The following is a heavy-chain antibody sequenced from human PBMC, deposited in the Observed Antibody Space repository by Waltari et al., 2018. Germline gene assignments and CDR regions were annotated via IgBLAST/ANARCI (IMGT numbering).Heavy chain of an antibody. CDR1: GYTFTGYY. CDR3: ARGIGRWELAYCMDV. V-gene: IGHV1-2*02. J-gene: IGHJ6*02. CDR2: LNPNSVST. D-gene: IGHD1-26*01. Sequence: QVQLVQSGAEVKKPGASVNVSCKASGYTFTGYYIYWVRQAPGQGLEWMGWLNPNSVSTNYAQKFQGRVAMTEDTSIRTAYMELSRLRSDDAAVYYCARGIGRWELAYCMDVWGQGTTVTVSS.